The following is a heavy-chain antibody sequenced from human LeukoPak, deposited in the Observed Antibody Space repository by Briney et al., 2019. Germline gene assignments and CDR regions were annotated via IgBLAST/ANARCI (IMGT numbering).Heavy chain of an antibody. CDR3: ARGDYYDSSGYSTFDY. CDR1: GFTFTSYS. Sequence: GGSLRLSCASSGFTFTSYSMNWVRQAPGKGLEWVSYISSSSSTIYYADSVKGRFTIFRDNSKNTLYLQMNSLRAEDTAVYYCARGDYYDSSGYSTFDYWGQGTLVTVSS. D-gene: IGHD3-22*01. CDR2: ISSSSSTI. J-gene: IGHJ4*02. V-gene: IGHV3-48*01.